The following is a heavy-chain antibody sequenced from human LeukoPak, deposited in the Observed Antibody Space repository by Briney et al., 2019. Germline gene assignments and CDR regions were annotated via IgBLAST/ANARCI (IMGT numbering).Heavy chain of an antibody. V-gene: IGHV3-11*01. D-gene: IGHD4-17*01. CDR3: ARDYGDYGTDNFDY. Sequence: GGSLRLSCAASGFTFSDYYMSWLRQAPGKGLEGVSYISSSGSTIYYADSVKGRFTISRDNAKNSLYLQMNSLRAEDTAVYYCARDYGDYGTDNFDYWGQGTLVTVSS. CDR1: GFTFSDYY. J-gene: IGHJ4*02. CDR2: ISSSGSTI.